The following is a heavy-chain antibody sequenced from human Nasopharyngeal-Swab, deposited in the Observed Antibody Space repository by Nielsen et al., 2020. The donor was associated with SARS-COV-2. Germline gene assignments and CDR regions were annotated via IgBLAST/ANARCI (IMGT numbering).Heavy chain of an antibody. D-gene: IGHD2-15*01. V-gene: IGHV3-21*01. J-gene: IGHJ6*02. CDR1: GFTFSSYS. Sequence: GESLKISCAASGFTFSSYSMNWVRQAPGKGLEWVSSISSSSSYIYYADSVKGRFTISRDNAKNSLYLQMNSLRAEDTAVYYCARDAGRMMGPAMDVRGQGTTVTVSS. CDR3: ARDAGRMMGPAMDV. CDR2: ISSSSSYI.